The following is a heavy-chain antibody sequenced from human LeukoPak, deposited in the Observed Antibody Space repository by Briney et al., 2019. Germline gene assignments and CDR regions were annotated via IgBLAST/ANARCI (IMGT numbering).Heavy chain of an antibody. V-gene: IGHV3-30*18. CDR2: ISYTGGNK. J-gene: IGHJ4*02. CDR1: GLTFSTYG. Sequence: PGGSLRLSCAASGLTFSTYGMHWVRQAPGKGLEGVALISYTGGNKYYADSVKGRFTISRDNSNNTLYLQVNSLRAEDTAVYYCGKDAHNSGWRGGVDSWGQGTLVTVSS. D-gene: IGHD5-12*01. CDR3: GKDAHNSGWRGGVDS.